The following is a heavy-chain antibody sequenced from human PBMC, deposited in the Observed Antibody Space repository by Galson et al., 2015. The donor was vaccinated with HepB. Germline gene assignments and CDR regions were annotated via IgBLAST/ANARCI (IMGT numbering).Heavy chain of an antibody. V-gene: IGHV1-69*11. CDR3: ARSSRPTGTKVYDALDV. J-gene: IGHJ3*01. Sequence: SVKVSCKASGGTFSGYVINWVRQAPGQGLEWMGRTIPILSTANYAQNFEGRVTITADESMTIAYMELSSVRSEDTAVYYCARSSRPTGTKVYDALDVWGQGTMLTVSS. D-gene: IGHD1-1*01. CDR2: TIPILSTA. CDR1: GGTFSGYV.